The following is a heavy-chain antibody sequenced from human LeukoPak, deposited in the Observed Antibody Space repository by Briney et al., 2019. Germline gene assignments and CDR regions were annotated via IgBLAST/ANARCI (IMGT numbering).Heavy chain of an antibody. CDR1: GFTFDDYA. D-gene: IGHD2-15*01. V-gene: IGHV3-9*01. J-gene: IGHJ4*02. CDR3: AKVAQMICSGGSCYYFDY. CDR2: ISWNSGSI. Sequence: GGSLRLSCAASGFTFDDYAMHWVRQAPGKGLEWVSGISWNSGSIGYADSVKGRFTISRDNAKNSLYLQMNSLRAEDTALYYCAKVAQMICSGGSCYYFDYWGQGTLVTVSS.